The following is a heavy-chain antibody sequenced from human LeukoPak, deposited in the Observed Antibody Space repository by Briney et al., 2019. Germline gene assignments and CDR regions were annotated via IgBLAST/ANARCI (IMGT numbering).Heavy chain of an antibody. Sequence: SETLSLTCTVSGGSISSGGYYWNWIRQHPGKGLEWIGYIYYSGSTYYNPSLKSRVTISVDTSKNQFSLKLCSVTAADTAVYYCARDEYYYGSGSYGAFDIWGQGTMVTVSS. V-gene: IGHV4-31*03. CDR2: IYYSGST. CDR3: ARDEYYYGSGSYGAFDI. CDR1: GGSISSGGYY. J-gene: IGHJ3*02. D-gene: IGHD3-10*01.